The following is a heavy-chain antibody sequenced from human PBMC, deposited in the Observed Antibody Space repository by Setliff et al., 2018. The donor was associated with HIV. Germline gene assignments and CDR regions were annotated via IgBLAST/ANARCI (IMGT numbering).Heavy chain of an antibody. CDR1: GYSFSSYW. J-gene: IGHJ6*02. CDR2: IHPGDSNI. CDR3: ASSITVAAGRSHYYYAMDV. Sequence: GESLKISCKGSGYSFSSYWIGWVRQKPGKGLEWMGIIHPGDSNIKYSPSFRGQDTISTDKSISIAYLQWSSLKASDTAMYYCASSITVAAGRSHYYYAMDVWGQGTTVTVSS. V-gene: IGHV5-51*01. D-gene: IGHD3-16*01.